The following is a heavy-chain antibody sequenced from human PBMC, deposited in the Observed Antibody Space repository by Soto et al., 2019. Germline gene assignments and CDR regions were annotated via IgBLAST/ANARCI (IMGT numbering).Heavy chain of an antibody. CDR2: ISAYNGNT. J-gene: IGHJ4*02. Sequence: QVQLVQSGAEVKKPGASVKVSCKASGYTFTSYGISWVRQAPGQGLEWMGWISAYNGNTNYAQKLQGRVTMTTDTSTSTVYMELRSLRSDDTAVYYCAREPSRLAAAGNLDYWGQGTLVTVSS. D-gene: IGHD6-13*01. V-gene: IGHV1-18*01. CDR1: GYTFTSYG. CDR3: AREPSRLAAAGNLDY.